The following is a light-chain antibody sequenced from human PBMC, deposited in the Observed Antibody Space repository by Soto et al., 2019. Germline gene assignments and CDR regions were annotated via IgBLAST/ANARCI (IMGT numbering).Light chain of an antibody. Sequence: DIQMTQSPSSLSASVGGRVTITCRASQDIGTSLDWFQQKPGTAPKSLFYTISDLQSGVPSKFSGGGSVTEFTRTISSLQPEASATYYCLQHYAFPFTFGPGTKV. J-gene: IGKJ3*01. CDR2: TIS. CDR3: LQHYAFPFT. V-gene: IGKV1-17*01. CDR1: QDIGTS.